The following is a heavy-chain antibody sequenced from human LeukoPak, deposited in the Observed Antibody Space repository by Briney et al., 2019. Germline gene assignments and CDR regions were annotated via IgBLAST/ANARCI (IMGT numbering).Heavy chain of an antibody. CDR3: ARSESSSSPYFDY. Sequence: GGSLRLSCAGSGFIFNNYAMHWVHQTPGKGLEWVSSISSSSSYIYYADSVKGRFTISRDNAKNSLYLQMNSLRAEDTAVYYCARSESSSSPYFDYWGQGTLVTVSS. CDR2: ISSSSSYI. CDR1: GFIFNNYA. V-gene: IGHV3-21*01. D-gene: IGHD6-6*01. J-gene: IGHJ4*02.